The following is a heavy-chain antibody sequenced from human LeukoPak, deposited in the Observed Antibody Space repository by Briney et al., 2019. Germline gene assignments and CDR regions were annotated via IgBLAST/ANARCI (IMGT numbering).Heavy chain of an antibody. V-gene: IGHV3-21*01. D-gene: IGHD5-18*01. Sequence: PGGSLRLSCVASGFTFTNTWINWVRQAPGKGLEWVSSISSSSSYIYYADSVKGRFTISRDNAKNTLYLQMNSLRAEDTAVYYCAKDIRGYSYGSFDYWGQGTLVTVSS. CDR1: GFTFTNTW. CDR2: ISSSSSYI. J-gene: IGHJ4*02. CDR3: AKDIRGYSYGSFDY.